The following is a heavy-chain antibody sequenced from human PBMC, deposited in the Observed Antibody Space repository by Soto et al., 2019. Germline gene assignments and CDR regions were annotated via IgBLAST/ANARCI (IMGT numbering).Heavy chain of an antibody. V-gene: IGHV4-31*03. CDR1: GGSISSGGYY. CDR2: IYYSEST. Sequence: QVQLQESGPGLVKPSQTLSLTRTVSGGSISSGGYYWSWIRQHPGKGLEWIGYIYYSESTYYNPSLKSRVTISVDTSKIQFSLMLSSVTAADTAVYYCARAGWNDAFSAWGEGTLVTVSS. D-gene: IGHD1-1*01. CDR3: ARAGWNDAFSA. J-gene: IGHJ5*02.